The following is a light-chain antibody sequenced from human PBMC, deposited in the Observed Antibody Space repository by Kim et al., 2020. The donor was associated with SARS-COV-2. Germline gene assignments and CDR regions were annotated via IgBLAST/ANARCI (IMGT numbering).Light chain of an antibody. J-gene: IGKJ2*01. Sequence: EIVMTQSPPTLSVSPGDRATLSCRASQDITISLAWYQQKPGQAPRLLIYGATTRATGVPVRFSGSQSGTEFTLTISSLQSEDFAVYYCQQYRTWPLFGPGTKLEI. CDR1: QDITIS. CDR2: GAT. V-gene: IGKV3-15*01. CDR3: QQYRTWPL.